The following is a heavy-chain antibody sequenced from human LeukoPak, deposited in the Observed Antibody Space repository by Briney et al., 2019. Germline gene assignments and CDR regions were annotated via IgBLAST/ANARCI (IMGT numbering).Heavy chain of an antibody. V-gene: IGHV4-34*01. D-gene: IGHD2-2*01. J-gene: IGHJ5*02. CDR3: AIHIVVVPAAKKKNWFDP. CDR2: INHSGST. Sequence: PSETLSLTCAVYGWSFSGYYWSWIRQPPGKGLEWIGEINHSGSTNYNPSLKSRVNISVDTSKNQFSLKLSSVTAADTAVYYCAIHIVVVPAAKKKNWFDPWGQGTLVTVSS. CDR1: GWSFSGYY.